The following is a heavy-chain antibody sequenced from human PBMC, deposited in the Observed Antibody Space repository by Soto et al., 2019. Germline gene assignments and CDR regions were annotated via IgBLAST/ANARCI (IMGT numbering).Heavy chain of an antibody. Sequence: SVTMPLTWTVFEGTRGSFGGRRIRQPPGKGLEWIGYVFYTGRANYNASLKSRVSISLDTSNYQFSLKLSSVTAADTAVYYCARDGDGRMTTNPYYYNGMGIRGPGTTVTGSS. V-gene: IGHV4-59*01. D-gene: IGHD4-4*01. CDR1: EGTRGSFG. CDR3: ARDGDGRMTTNPYYYNGMGI. J-gene: IGHJ6*02. CDR2: VFYTGRA.